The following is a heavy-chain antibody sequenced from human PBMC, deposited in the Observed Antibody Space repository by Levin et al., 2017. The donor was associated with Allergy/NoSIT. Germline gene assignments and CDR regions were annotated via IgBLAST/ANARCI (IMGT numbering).Heavy chain of an antibody. D-gene: IGHD4-23*01. CDR1: GFTFSSYE. J-gene: IGHJ4*02. CDR3: ARLSVGTVDY. Sequence: PGGSLRLSCAASGFTFSSYEMNWVRQAPGKGLEWVSYISSSGSTIYYADSVKGRFTISRDNAKNSLYLQMNSLRAEDTAVYYCARLSVGTVDYWGQGTLVTVSS. CDR2: ISSSGSTI. V-gene: IGHV3-48*03.